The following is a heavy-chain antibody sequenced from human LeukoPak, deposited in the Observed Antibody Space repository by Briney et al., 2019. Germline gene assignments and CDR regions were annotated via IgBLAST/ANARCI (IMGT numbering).Heavy chain of an antibody. CDR1: GGSISSSSYY. Sequence: SETLSLTCTVSGGSISSSSYYWGWIRQPPGKGLEWIGSIYYSGSTYYNPSLKSRVTISVDTSKNQFSLKLSSVTAADTAVYYCARFTYYYDSSGPGNWFDPWGQGTLVTVSS. CDR3: ARFTYYYDSSGPGNWFDP. CDR2: IYYSGST. D-gene: IGHD3-22*01. V-gene: IGHV4-39*07. J-gene: IGHJ5*02.